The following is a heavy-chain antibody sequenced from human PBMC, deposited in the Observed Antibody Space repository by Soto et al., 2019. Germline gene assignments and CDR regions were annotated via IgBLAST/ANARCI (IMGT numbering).Heavy chain of an antibody. V-gene: IGHV1-58*01. CDR1: GFTSTSSA. CDR2: IVVGSGNT. D-gene: IGHD2-21*02. Sequence: SVKVSCKASGFTSTSSAVQWVRQARGQRLEWIGWIVVGSGNTNYAQKFQERVTITRDMSTSTAYMELSSLRSEDTAVYYCAADPRTYCGGDCYLDAFDIWGQGTMVTVSS. CDR3: AADPRTYCGGDCYLDAFDI. J-gene: IGHJ3*02.